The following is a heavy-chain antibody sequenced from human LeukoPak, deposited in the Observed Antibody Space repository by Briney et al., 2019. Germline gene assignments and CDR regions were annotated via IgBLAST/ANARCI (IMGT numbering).Heavy chain of an antibody. J-gene: IGHJ4*02. Sequence: ASVKVSCKASGYTFPSYYMHWVRRAPGQGLEWMGIINPSDGSTSYAQKFQGRVTITTDESTSTAYMELSSLRSEDTAVYYCARDSPHKDYYGSGSGGFDYWGQGTLVTVSS. CDR3: ARDSPHKDYYGSGSGGFDY. CDR1: GYTFPSYY. V-gene: IGHV1-46*01. CDR2: INPSDGST. D-gene: IGHD3-10*01.